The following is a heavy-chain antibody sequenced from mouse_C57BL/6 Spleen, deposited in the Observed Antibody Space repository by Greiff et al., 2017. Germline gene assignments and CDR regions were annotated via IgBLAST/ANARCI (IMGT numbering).Heavy chain of an antibody. J-gene: IGHJ3*01. CDR2: IWSDGST. Sequence: QLKQSGPGLVAPSQSLSITCTVSGFSLTSYGVHWVRQPPGKGLEWLVVIWSDGSTTYNSALKSRLSISKDNSKSQVFLKMNSLQTDDTAMYYCARHGDDEPLFAYWGQGTLVTVSA. D-gene: IGHD2-12*01. V-gene: IGHV2-6-1*01. CDR1: GFSLTSYG. CDR3: ARHGDDEPLFAY.